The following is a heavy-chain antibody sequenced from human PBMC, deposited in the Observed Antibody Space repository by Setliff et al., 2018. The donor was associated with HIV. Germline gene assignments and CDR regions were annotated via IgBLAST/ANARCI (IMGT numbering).Heavy chain of an antibody. D-gene: IGHD3-9*01. J-gene: IGHJ6*03. CDR1: GFTFSTYW. V-gene: IGHV3-74*01. CDR3: ARGTLSREGSFDNYYCDMDV. Sequence: PGGSLRLSCAASGFTFSTYWMHWVRQAPGKGLVWVSRINSDESRTTYADSVKGRFTISRDNAKNTLYLQMNSLRAEDTAVYYCARGTLSREGSFDNYYCDMDVWGKGTTVTVSS. CDR2: INSDESRT.